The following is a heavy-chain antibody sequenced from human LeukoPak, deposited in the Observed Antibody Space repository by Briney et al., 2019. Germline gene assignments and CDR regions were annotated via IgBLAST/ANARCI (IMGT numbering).Heavy chain of an antibody. CDR1: GGSISSGGYY. Sequence: PSETLSLTCTVSGGSISSGGYYWSWIRQHPGKGLEWIGYIYYSGSTYYNPSLKSRATISVDTSKNQFSLKLSSVTAADTAVYYCARVRGKGYFDYWGQGTLVTVSS. J-gene: IGHJ4*02. CDR2: IYYSGST. V-gene: IGHV4-31*03. CDR3: ARVRGKGYFDY. D-gene: IGHD3-10*01.